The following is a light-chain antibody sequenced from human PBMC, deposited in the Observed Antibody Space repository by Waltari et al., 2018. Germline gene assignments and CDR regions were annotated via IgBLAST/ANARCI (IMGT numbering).Light chain of an antibody. Sequence: SYVLTQPPSVSVAPGQTARIPCGGNTIGRRTAHWYQQRPGQAPVLVVYDDTDRPSGIPERFSGSNSGDTDTLTISRVEAGDEADYYCHVWDSSSDPVVFGGGTKLTVL. CDR1: TIGRRT. CDR3: HVWDSSSDPVV. J-gene: IGLJ2*01. CDR2: DDT. V-gene: IGLV3-21*02.